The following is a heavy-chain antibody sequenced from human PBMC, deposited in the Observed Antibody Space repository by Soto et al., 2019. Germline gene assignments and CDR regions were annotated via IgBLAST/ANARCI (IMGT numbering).Heavy chain of an antibody. J-gene: IGHJ4*02. CDR1: GYTFTSYD. D-gene: IGHD3-22*01. CDR2: MNPNSGNT. V-gene: IGHV1-8*01. Sequence: ASVKVSCKASGYTFTSYDINWVRQATGQGLEWMGWMNPNSGNTGYAQKFQGRVTMTRNTSISTAYMELSSLRSEDTGLCYCARGAYYYDSSGYYPDYWGQGTLVTVSS. CDR3: ARGAYYYDSSGYYPDY.